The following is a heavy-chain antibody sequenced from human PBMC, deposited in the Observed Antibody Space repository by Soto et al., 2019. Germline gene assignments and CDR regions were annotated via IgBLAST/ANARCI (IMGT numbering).Heavy chain of an antibody. V-gene: IGHV3-48*01. CDR3: ARIATVTGDAFDI. J-gene: IGHJ3*02. D-gene: IGHD4-17*01. Sequence: GGSLRLSCAASGFTFSSYIMNWVRQAPGKGLEWVSYISSSSSTIYYADSVKGRFTISRDNAKNSLYLQMNSLRAEDTAVYYCARIATVTGDAFDIWGQGTMVTVSS. CDR2: ISSSSSTI. CDR1: GFTFSSYI.